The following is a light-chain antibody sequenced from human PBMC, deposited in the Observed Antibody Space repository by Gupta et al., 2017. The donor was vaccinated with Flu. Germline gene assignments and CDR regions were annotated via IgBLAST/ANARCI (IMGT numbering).Light chain of an antibody. V-gene: IGKV1-39*01. CDR2: AAS. J-gene: IGKJ4*01. Sequence: DIQMTQSPSSLSASVGDRVTITCRASQSISSYLNWYQQKPGKAPKLLIYAASSWQSGVPSRFSGSGSGTDFTLTISSRQPEDFATYYCQQSNSTPPFTFGRGTKVEIK. CDR3: QQSNSTPPFT. CDR1: QSISSY.